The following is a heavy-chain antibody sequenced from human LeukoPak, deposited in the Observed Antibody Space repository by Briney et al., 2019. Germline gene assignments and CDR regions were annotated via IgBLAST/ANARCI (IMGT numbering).Heavy chain of an antibody. D-gene: IGHD1-7*01. CDR2: IYYSGST. J-gene: IGHJ5*02. CDR1: GGSISRHY. CDR3: ARGTPGNYGNWFDR. Sequence: PSETLSLTCTVSGGSISRHYWSWIRQPPGKGLEWNGYIYYSGSTNYNPSIKSRVTISVDTSKNQFSLKLRSVTAADTAVYYCARGTPGNYGNWFDRWGQGTLVTVSS. V-gene: IGHV4-59*11.